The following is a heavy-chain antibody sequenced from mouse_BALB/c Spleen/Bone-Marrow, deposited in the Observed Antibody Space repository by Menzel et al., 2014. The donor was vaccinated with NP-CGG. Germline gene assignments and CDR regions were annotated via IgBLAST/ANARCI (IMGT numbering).Heavy chain of an antibody. D-gene: IGHD2-4*01. J-gene: IGHJ4*01. CDR3: ARGGHDFSLDY. V-gene: IGHV1-69*01. Sequence: VQLQQSGAELGMPGASVKMSCKASGYTFTDNWIYWVKQRPGQGLEWIGAIDTSDSYTNYNQKFMGKASLTVDASSSTAYVQVSSLISDDSAVYYCARGGHDFSLDYWGQGTSVTVSS. CDR1: GYTFTDNW. CDR2: IDTSDSYT.